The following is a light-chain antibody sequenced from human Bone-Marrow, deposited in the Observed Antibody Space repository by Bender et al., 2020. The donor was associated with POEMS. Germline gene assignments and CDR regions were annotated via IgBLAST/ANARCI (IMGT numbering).Light chain of an antibody. CDR3: CSYTGGHTWV. CDR2: EGS. V-gene: IGLV2-23*01. J-gene: IGLJ3*02. CDR1: NSVLGTYGL. Sequence: QSALTRPASVSGSPGQSITISCSGTNSVLGTYGLVSWYQQHPGRAPKLLIYEGSERPSGVSNRFSGSKSGNTASLTISGLQPEDEADYYCCSYTGGHTWVFGGGTKLTVL.